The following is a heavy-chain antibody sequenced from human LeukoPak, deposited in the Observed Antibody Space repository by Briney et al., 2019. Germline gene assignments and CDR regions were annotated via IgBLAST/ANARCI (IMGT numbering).Heavy chain of an antibody. V-gene: IGHV3-11*01. Sequence: GGSLRLSCAASGFTFSDYYMGWMRQAPGKGLEWVSYISSSGSAIYYADSVKGRFTISRDNSKNTLYLQMNSLRAEATAVYYCSRVGGAGIEGAYYFDYWGQGTLVTVSS. J-gene: IGHJ4*02. D-gene: IGHD3-10*01. CDR1: GFTFSDYY. CDR3: SRVGGAGIEGAYYFDY. CDR2: ISSSGSAI.